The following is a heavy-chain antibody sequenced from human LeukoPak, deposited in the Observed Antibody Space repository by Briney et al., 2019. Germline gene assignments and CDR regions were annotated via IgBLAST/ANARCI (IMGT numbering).Heavy chain of an antibody. J-gene: IGHJ4*02. Sequence: PSETLSLTCSVTGGSITDSIYYWGWVRQPPGKGLEWIVSMSYSGTTYYNPSLKSRVIIFADTSKNQSSLRLASVTAADTAVYYCANRGIHGYFNFWGQGTLVTVSS. CDR3: ANRGIHGYFNF. CDR2: MSYSGTT. V-gene: IGHV4-39*01. D-gene: IGHD3-10*01. CDR1: GGSITDSIYY.